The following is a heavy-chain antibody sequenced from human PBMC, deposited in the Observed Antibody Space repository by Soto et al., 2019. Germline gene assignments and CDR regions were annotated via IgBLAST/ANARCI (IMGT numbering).Heavy chain of an antibody. CDR3: TTEGGYYDSSGSWDY. CDR1: GFTFSNAW. Sequence: GGSLRLSCAASGFTFSNAWMSWVRQAPGKGLEWVGRIKSKTDGGTTDYAAPVKGRFTISRDDSKNTLYLQMNSVKTEETAVYFCTTEGGYYDSSGSWDYWGQGSLVTVA. J-gene: IGHJ4*02. D-gene: IGHD3-22*01. CDR2: IKSKTDGGTT. V-gene: IGHV3-15*01.